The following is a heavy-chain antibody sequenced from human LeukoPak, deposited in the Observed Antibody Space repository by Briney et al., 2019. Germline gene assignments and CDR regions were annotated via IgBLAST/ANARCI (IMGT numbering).Heavy chain of an antibody. CDR3: ASLFSRPAFDI. J-gene: IGHJ3*02. CDR2: ISYDGSNK. D-gene: IGHD2-2*01. V-gene: IGHV3-30*01. Sequence: QPGRSLTLSCAASGFTFSSYAMHWVRQAPGKGLEWVAVISYDGSNKYYADSVKGRFTISRDNSKNTLYLQMNSLRAEDTAVYYCASLFSRPAFDIWGQGTMVTVSS. CDR1: GFTFSSYA.